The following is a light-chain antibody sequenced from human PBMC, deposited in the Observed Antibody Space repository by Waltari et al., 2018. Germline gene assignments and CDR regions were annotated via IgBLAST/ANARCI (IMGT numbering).Light chain of an antibody. CDR2: RAS. CDR1: QCVGSSS. CDR3: QQHGTLPAT. Sequence: EIVLTQTPGTASLSPGERVTLSCRASQCVGSSSLAWYQQKPGQAPRLVTYRASRRATGIPDRFSGSGYGTDFSITISRLEPEDFAVYYCQQHGTLPATFGQGTKVEIK. J-gene: IGKJ1*01. V-gene: IGKV3-20*01.